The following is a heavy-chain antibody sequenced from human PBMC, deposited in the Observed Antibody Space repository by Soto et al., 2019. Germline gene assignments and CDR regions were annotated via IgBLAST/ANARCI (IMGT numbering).Heavy chain of an antibody. CDR3: ARDGSSFDY. CDR2: ISYDGSNK. J-gene: IGHJ4*02. Sequence: TGGSLRLSCAASGFTFSGYAMHWVRQAPGKGLEWVAVISYDGSNKYYADSVKGRFTISRDNSKNTLYLQMNSLRAEDTAVYYCARDGSSFDYWGQGTLVTVST. CDR1: GFTFSGYA. V-gene: IGHV3-30-3*01.